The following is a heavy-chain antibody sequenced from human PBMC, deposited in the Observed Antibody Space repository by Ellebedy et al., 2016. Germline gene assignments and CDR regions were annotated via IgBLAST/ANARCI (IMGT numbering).Heavy chain of an antibody. J-gene: IGHJ4*02. CDR2: INNDGGDT. CDR1: GFTFSNYW. Sequence: GESLKISXATSGFTFSNYWMHWVRQAPGQGLVWVSRINNDGGDTFYAESVKGRFTISRDNAKNTLYLQMNSLRAEDTALYYCARDQDGKGSTSDYWGQGTLVIVSS. V-gene: IGHV3-74*01. D-gene: IGHD1-14*01. CDR3: ARDQDGKGSTSDY.